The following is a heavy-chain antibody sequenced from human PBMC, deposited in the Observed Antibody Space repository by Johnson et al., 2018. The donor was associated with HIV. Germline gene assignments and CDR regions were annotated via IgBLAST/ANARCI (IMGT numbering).Heavy chain of an antibody. Sequence: QVQLVESGGGVVQPGRSLRLSCAASGFTFSSYSMHWVRQAPGKGLEWVSAISGSGGSTYYADSVKGRFTISRDNSKNTVYLQMNSLRVEDTAVYYCARDRGLDAFDIWGQGTMVTVSS. CDR3: ARDRGLDAFDI. CDR2: ISGSGGST. D-gene: IGHD3-10*01. V-gene: IGHV3-NL1*01. CDR1: GFTFSSYS. J-gene: IGHJ3*02.